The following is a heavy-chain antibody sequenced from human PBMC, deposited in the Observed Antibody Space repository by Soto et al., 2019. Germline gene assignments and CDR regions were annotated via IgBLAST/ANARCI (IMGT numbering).Heavy chain of an antibody. CDR1: GDSVTSGSYY. CDR2: INHSGST. J-gene: IGHJ5*02. Sequence: SETLSLTCIVSGDSVTSGSYYWSWIRQPPGKGLEWIGEINHSGSTNYNPSLKSRVTISVDTSKNQFSLKLSSVTAADTAVYYCARGLNYSSSSRWFDPWGQGTLVTVSS. D-gene: IGHD6-6*01. V-gene: IGHV4-39*07. CDR3: ARGLNYSSSSRWFDP.